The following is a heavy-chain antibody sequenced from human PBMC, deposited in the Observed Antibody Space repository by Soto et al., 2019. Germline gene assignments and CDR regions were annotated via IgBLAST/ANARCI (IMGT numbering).Heavy chain of an antibody. CDR2: IYWDDDK. D-gene: IGHD3-22*01. CDR3: VHIETSGYHTLFDY. J-gene: IGHJ4*02. V-gene: IGHV2-5*05. CDR1: GFSLTIGGVG. Sequence: KESGPTLVKPTQTVTLTCTFSGFSLTIGGVGVAWMRQPPGKALEWLAIIYWDDDKRYGPSLRSRLTVTKDTSKDQVVLTLTNVDPVDTATYFCVHIETSGYHTLFDYWGQGILVTVSS.